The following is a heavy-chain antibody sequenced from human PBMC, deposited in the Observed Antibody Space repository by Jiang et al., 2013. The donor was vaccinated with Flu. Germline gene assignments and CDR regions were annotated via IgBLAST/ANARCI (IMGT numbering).Heavy chain of an antibody. D-gene: IGHD3-3*01. CDR1: GYSFTSYW. Sequence: GAEVKKPGESLKISCKGSGYSFTSYWIGWVRQMPGKGLEWMGIIYPGDSDTRYSPSFQGQVTISADKSISTAYLQWSSLKASDTAMYYCARSLTIFGVVNDLYYFDYWGQGTLVTVSS. CDR2: IYPGDSDT. CDR3: ARSLTIFGVVNDLYYFDY. J-gene: IGHJ4*02. V-gene: IGHV5-51*01.